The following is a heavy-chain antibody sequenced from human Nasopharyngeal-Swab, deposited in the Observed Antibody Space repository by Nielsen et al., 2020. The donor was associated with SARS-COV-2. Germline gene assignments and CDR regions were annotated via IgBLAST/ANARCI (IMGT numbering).Heavy chain of an antibody. CDR3: ARGDYDYVWGSYPSEERWVDP. Sequence: SETLSLTCAVSGGSFSGYYWSWIRQPPGKGLEWIGEINHSGSTTYNPSLKSRVPISVDTSKNQFSLKLGAVTAADTAVYYCARGDYDYVWGSYPSEERWVDPWGQGTLVTVSS. D-gene: IGHD3-16*01. J-gene: IGHJ5*02. V-gene: IGHV4-34*01. CDR2: INHSGST. CDR1: GGSFSGYY.